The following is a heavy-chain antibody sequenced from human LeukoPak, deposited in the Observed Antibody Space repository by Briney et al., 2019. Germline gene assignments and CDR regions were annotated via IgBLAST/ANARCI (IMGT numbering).Heavy chain of an antibody. Sequence: ASVKVSCKASGYTFTSYGISWVRQAPGQGLEWMGWISAYNGNTNYAQKLQGRVTMTTDTPTSTAYMELRSLRSDDTAVYYCARVSPPGCSSTSCYPLFDYWGQGTLVTVSS. V-gene: IGHV1-18*01. CDR3: ARVSPPGCSSTSCYPLFDY. J-gene: IGHJ4*02. CDR1: GYTFTSYG. CDR2: ISAYNGNT. D-gene: IGHD2-2*01.